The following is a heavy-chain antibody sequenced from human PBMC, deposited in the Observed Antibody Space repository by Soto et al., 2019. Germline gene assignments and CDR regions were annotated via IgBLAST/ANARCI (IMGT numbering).Heavy chain of an antibody. J-gene: IGHJ4*02. V-gene: IGHV1-69*01. D-gene: IGHD3-16*02. Sequence: QVQLVQSETEVKKPGSAVKVSCKASGGTFSTYAMNWVRQAPGQGLEWMGGILPIFDTLRYAQKFQGRVTITVDESTTTAYMELSSLRSDDTAVYYCTRSIGSGGVIGGFDYWGQGTLVTVSS. CDR1: GGTFSTYA. CDR3: TRSIGSGGVIGGFDY. CDR2: ILPIFDTL.